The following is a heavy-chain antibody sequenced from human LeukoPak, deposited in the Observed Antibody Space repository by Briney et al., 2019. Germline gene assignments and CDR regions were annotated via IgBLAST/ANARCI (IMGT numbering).Heavy chain of an antibody. CDR1: GFTSKFTFSTYA. J-gene: IGHJ1*01. CDR3: AKDEARIAVAGIFQH. V-gene: IGHV3-23*01. Sequence: PGRSLRLSCAASGFTSKFTFSTYAMHWVRQAPGKGLEWVSAISGSGGSTYYADSVKGRFTISRDNSKNTLYLQMNSLRAEDTAVYYCAKDEARIAVAGIFQHWGQGTLVTVSS. CDR2: ISGSGGST. D-gene: IGHD6-19*01.